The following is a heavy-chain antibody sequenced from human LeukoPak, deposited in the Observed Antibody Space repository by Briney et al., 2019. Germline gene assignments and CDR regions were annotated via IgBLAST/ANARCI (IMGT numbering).Heavy chain of an antibody. J-gene: IGHJ4*02. CDR3: TRSGSDIVVVPAASDY. CDR1: GFTFSDYY. D-gene: IGHD2-2*01. CDR2: ISSSSAST. Sequence: GGSLRLSCAASGFTFSDYYMSWIRQTPGKGLEWVSDISSSSASTNYADSVKGRFTISRDNAKNSLHLQMNSLRAEDTAVYYCTRSGSDIVVVPAASDYWGQGTLVTVS. V-gene: IGHV3-11*03.